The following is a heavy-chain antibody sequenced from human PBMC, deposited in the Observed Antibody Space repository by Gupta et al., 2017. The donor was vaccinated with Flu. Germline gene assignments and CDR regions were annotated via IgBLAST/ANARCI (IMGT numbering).Heavy chain of an antibody. D-gene: IGHD6-13*01. CDR2: IGSSGSTI. CDR3: ARGPERRIAAPGTVWVYYYYMDV. Sequence: MNWVRQAPGKGLEWVSYIGSSGSTIYYADSVKGRFTISRDNAKNSLYLQMNSLRAEDTAVYYCARGPERRIAAPGTVWVYYYYMDVWGKGTTVTVSS. V-gene: IGHV3-48*03. J-gene: IGHJ6*03.